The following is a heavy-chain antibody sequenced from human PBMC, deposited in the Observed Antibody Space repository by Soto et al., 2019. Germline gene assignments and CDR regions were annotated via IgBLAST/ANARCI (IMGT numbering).Heavy chain of an antibody. CDR3: ARLKEGYSSSYENYYYYYGMDV. J-gene: IGHJ6*02. CDR2: IYPGDSDT. V-gene: IGHV5-51*01. Sequence: PGEFLKISCNGSGYSFTSYWIGWVRHMPGKGLEWMGIIYPGDSDTRYSPSFQGQVTISADKSISTAYLQWSSLKASDTAMYYCARLKEGYSSSYENYYYYYGMDVWGQGTTVTVSS. CDR1: GYSFTSYW. D-gene: IGHD6-6*01.